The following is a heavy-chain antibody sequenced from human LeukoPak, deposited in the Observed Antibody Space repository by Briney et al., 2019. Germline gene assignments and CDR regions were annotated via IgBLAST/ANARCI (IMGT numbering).Heavy chain of an antibody. Sequence: ASVKVSCTASGGTFSSYAISWVRQAPGQGLEWMGRINPGSGGTNFAQKFQGRVTLTRDTSIGTAYMELSSLRSDDTAVYYCARGNYYSSGSYNDYWGQGTLVTVSS. CDR1: GGTFSSYA. J-gene: IGHJ4*02. CDR3: ARGNYYSSGSYNDY. D-gene: IGHD3-10*01. V-gene: IGHV1-2*06. CDR2: INPGSGGT.